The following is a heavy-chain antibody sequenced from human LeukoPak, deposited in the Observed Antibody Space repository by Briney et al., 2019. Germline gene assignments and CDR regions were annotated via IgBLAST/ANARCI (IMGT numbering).Heavy chain of an antibody. V-gene: IGHV3-48*01. CDR3: ARGRPVDC. CDR2: ISSSGTTI. J-gene: IGHJ4*02. Sequence: GGSLRLSCAASGFTFSTHNMNWVRQAPGKELEWVSYISSSGTTIYYADSAKGRFTISRDNAKNPLYLQMNSLTAEDTAVYYCARGRPVDCWGQGTLVTVSS. CDR1: GFTFSTHN.